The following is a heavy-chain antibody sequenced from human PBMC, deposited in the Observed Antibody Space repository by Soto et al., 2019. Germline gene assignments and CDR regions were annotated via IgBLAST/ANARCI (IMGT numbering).Heavy chain of an antibody. CDR3: ARDHGDYYGSGSYYLGY. CDR2: IIPILAIA. J-gene: IGHJ4*02. V-gene: IGHV1-69*08. Sequence: QVQLVQSGTEVKKPGSSVKVSYKASGGTFSRYSISWVRQAPGQGLEWMGRIIPILAIANYAQKFQGRVTITADKSTSTAYMDLSSLRSEDTALYYCARDHGDYYGSGSYYLGYWGQGTLVTVSS. CDR1: GGTFSRYS. D-gene: IGHD3-10*01.